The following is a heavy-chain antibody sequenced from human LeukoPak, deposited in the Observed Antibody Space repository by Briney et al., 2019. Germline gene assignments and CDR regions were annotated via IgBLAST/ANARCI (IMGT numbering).Heavy chain of an antibody. D-gene: IGHD2-2*02. CDR2: INNYGGSR. V-gene: IGHV3-23*01. CDR1: GFTLSRYA. Sequence: GGSLRLSCAASGFTLSRYAMNWVRQVSGKGLEWVSSINNYGGSRNYADSVKGRFTISRDNSKNTLYLQMNSLRAEDTAIYYCAKGGRECTSTTCYTLYNWFDPWGQGTLVTVSS. J-gene: IGHJ5*02. CDR3: AKGGRECTSTTCYTLYNWFDP.